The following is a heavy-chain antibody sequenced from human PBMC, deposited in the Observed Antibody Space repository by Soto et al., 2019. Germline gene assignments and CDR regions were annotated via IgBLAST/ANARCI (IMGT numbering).Heavy chain of an antibody. CDR1: GFTFSHSG. D-gene: IGHD4-4*01. CDR3: AKDTPATVAR. CDR2: ISSDGSNQ. V-gene: IGHV3-30*18. J-gene: IGHJ4*02. Sequence: QVQLVESGGGVVQPGGSLRLSCAASGFTFSHSGFHWVRQAPGKGLEWVIFISSDGSNQYFGDAVKGRFTISRDNSRNTLYLQMNSLRPEDTAIYYCAKDTPATVARWGQGTLVTVSS.